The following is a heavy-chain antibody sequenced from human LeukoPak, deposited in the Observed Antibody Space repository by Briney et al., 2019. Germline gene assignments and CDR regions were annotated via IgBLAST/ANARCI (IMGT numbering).Heavy chain of an antibody. CDR3: ARVGRYYYYYMDV. Sequence: ASVKVSCKASGYTFTSYDINWVRQATGQGLEWMGWISAYNGNTNYAQKLQGRVTMTTDTSTSTAYMELRSLRSDDTAVYYCARVGRYYYYYMDVWGKGTTVTVSS. J-gene: IGHJ6*03. CDR1: GYTFTSYD. V-gene: IGHV1-18*01. CDR2: ISAYNGNT.